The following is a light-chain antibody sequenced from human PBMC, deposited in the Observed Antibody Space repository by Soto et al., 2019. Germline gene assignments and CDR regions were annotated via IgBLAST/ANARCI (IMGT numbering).Light chain of an antibody. CDR3: CSYAGSSTLV. CDR1: SSGVGSYNL. Sequence: QSLLTQPASVSGSPGQSITISCTGASSGVGSYNLVSWYQQHPGKAPKLMIYEGSKRPSGVSNRFSGSKSGNTASLTTSGLQAEDEADYYCCSYAGSSTLVFGGGTKDTVL. V-gene: IGLV2-23*01. J-gene: IGLJ2*01. CDR2: EGS.